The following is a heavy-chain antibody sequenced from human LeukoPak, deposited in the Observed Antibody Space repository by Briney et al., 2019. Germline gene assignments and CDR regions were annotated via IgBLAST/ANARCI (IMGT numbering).Heavy chain of an antibody. CDR1: RPIFSTYT. D-gene: IGHD3-22*01. CDR3: AKDPPGYDSSGYYHH. Sequence: PGGSLRLSCAASRPIFSTYTMHWVRQAPGKGLEWVAVISYDGSNKYYADSVKGRFTISRDNSKNTLYLQMNSLRAEDTAVYYCAKDPPGYDSSGYYHHWGQGTLVTVSS. CDR2: ISYDGSNK. V-gene: IGHV3-30*04. J-gene: IGHJ5*02.